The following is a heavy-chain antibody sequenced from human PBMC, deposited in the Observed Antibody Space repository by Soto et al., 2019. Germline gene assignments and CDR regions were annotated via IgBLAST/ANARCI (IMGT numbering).Heavy chain of an antibody. D-gene: IGHD4-17*01. CDR3: ARVDTLTTSFDS. J-gene: IGHJ4*02. CDR2: IYNSGGT. V-gene: IGHV4-61*01. Sequence: PSETLSLTCTVFGGSVNTGFYYWSWIRQPPGKGLEWIGYIYNSGGTKYNPSLKSRVTISLDTSKNQISLKLTSVTAADTAVYHCARVDTLTTSFDSWGQGTRVTVS. CDR1: GGSVNTGFYY.